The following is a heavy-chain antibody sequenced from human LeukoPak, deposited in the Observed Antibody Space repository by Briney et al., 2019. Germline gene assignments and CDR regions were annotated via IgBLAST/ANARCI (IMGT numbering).Heavy chain of an antibody. CDR3: ARGGAYSSSYYYYMDV. Sequence: SETLSLTCTVSGGSISSYYWSWIRQPAGKGLERIGRIYTSGSTNYNPSLKSRVPISVDKSKNQFSLKLSSVTAADTAVYYCARGGAYSSSYYYYMDVWGKGTTVTVSS. J-gene: IGHJ6*03. D-gene: IGHD6-6*01. CDR1: GGSISSYY. CDR2: IYTSGST. V-gene: IGHV4-4*07.